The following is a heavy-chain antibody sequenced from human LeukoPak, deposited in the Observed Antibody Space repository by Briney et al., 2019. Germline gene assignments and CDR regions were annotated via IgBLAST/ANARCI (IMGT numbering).Heavy chain of an antibody. Sequence: PSEALSLTCAVYGGSFICHYCTSIRQPPGKGLEWIGEVTYRGNVNYNQALSSRVTMSVDTAESKFSVKLRSMSAADTSIFFCARARGSSSGWGHYYYSLDVWGQGTTVTVSS. V-gene: IGHV4-34*01. CDR1: GGSFICHY. D-gene: IGHD6-19*01. J-gene: IGHJ6*02. CDR3: ARARGSSSGWGHYYYSLDV. CDR2: VTYRGNV.